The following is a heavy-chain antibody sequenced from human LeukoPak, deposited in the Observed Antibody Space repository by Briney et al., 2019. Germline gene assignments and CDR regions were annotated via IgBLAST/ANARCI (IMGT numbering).Heavy chain of an antibody. Sequence: PGGSLRLSCAASGFTFSNNGMYWVRQAPGKGLEWVSYISSSSSTIYYADSVKGRFTISRDNAKNSLYLQMNSLRAEDTAVYYCARDSHGDLGIWGQGTLVTVSS. J-gene: IGHJ3*02. CDR1: GFTFSNNG. CDR3: ARDSHGDLGI. CDR2: ISSSSSTI. V-gene: IGHV3-48*01. D-gene: IGHD3-10*01.